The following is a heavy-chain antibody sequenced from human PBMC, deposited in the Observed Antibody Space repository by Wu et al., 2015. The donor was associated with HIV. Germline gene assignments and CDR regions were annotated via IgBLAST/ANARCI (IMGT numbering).Heavy chain of an antibody. Sequence: QVQLVQSGAEVKKPGASVKVSCKASGYTFTGHYMHWVRQAPGQGLEWMGWINPNSGGTNYAQKFQGRVTMTRDTSFSTAHMELSRLRSDDTAVYYCARGGKDTSGWYTLYYFDYWGQGTLVTVSS. CDR3: ARGGKDTSGWYTLYYFDY. D-gene: IGHD6-19*01. CDR2: INPNSGGT. J-gene: IGHJ4*02. CDR1: GYTFTGHY. V-gene: IGHV1-2*02.